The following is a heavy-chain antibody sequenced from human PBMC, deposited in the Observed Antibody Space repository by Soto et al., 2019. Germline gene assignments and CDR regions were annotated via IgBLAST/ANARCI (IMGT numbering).Heavy chain of an antibody. D-gene: IGHD3-22*01. CDR3: AGDYDSSGYYYDY. Sequence: SVKVSCKASGGTFSSFAISWVRQAPGQGLEWMGGIIPIFGTANYAQKFQGRVTITADESTSTAYMELSSLRSEDTAAYYCAGDYDSSGYYYDYWGQGTLVTVSS. V-gene: IGHV1-69*13. CDR2: IIPIFGTA. J-gene: IGHJ4*02. CDR1: GGTFSSFA.